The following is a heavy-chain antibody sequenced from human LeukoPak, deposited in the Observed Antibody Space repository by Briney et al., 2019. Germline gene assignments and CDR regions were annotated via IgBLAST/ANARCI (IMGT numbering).Heavy chain of an antibody. J-gene: IGHJ4*02. CDR2: VSSSGFTT. V-gene: IGHV3-11*01. CDR1: GFIFSDYY. CDR3: ARVLYGDYSPFDY. Sequence: GGSLRLSCAASGFIFSDYYMSWIRQAPGKGLEWVSYVSSSGFTTFYADSVKGRFTISRDNAKKSLYLQMNSLRAEDTAVYYCARVLYGDYSPFDYWGQGTLVTVSS. D-gene: IGHD4-17*01.